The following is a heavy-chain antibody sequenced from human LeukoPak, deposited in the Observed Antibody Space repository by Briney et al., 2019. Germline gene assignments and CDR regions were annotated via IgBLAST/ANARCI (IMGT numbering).Heavy chain of an antibody. CDR1: GFTFSSYS. V-gene: IGHV3-21*01. CDR2: ISSSSSYI. D-gene: IGHD4-23*01. CDR3: ARPGLTPNAFDI. J-gene: IGHJ3*02. Sequence: GGSLRLSCAASGFTFSSYSMNWVRQAPGKGLEWVSSISSSSSYIYYADSVKGRFTISRDNAKNSLYLQMNSLRAEDTAVYYCARPGLTPNAFDIWGQGTMVTVSS.